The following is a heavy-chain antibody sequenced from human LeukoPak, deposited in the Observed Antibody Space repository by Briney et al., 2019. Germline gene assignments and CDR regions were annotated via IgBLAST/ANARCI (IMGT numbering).Heavy chain of an antibody. V-gene: IGHV3-9*01. CDR1: GFTFDDYA. Sequence: GRSLRLSCAASGFTFDDYAMHWVRQAPGKGLEWVSGISWNSGSIGYADSVKGRFTISRDNAKNSLYLQMNSLRAEDTALYYCSKGNSRDYYDSSGYSSAFDYWGQGTLVTVSS. CDR2: ISWNSGSI. CDR3: SKGNSRDYYDSSGYSSAFDY. J-gene: IGHJ4*02. D-gene: IGHD3-22*01.